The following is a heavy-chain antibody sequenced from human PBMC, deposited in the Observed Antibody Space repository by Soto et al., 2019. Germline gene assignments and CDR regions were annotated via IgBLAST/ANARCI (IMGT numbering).Heavy chain of an antibody. D-gene: IGHD1-26*01. Sequence: QAQLVQSGSEVKRPGASVKVSCKASGYSLSSYGIVWVRQAPGQGLEWMGWIRPYNGDTNSAQKFQGRVTLTTDTSTITAYMELRSLRYDDTAVYYCARRAEDHYFYYMGVWGKGTTVTVSS. V-gene: IGHV1-18*01. CDR2: IRPYNGDT. J-gene: IGHJ6*03. CDR3: ARRAEDHYFYYMGV. CDR1: GYSLSSYG.